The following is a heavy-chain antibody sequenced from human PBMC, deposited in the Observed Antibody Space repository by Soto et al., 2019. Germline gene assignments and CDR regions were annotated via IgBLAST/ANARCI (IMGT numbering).Heavy chain of an antibody. V-gene: IGHV4-4*02. CDR1: GGSIRSSHW. D-gene: IGHD3-16*01. J-gene: IGHJ5*02. CDR3: ARDKATVGGYNLYDP. Sequence: LSLTCTVSGGSIRSSHWWSWVRQPPGKGLERIGEIYHSGSTNLDPSFKSRVTLSVDKSKNQFSLKLTSVTAADTAVYYCARDKATVGGYNLYDPWGQGILVTVSS. CDR2: IYHSGST.